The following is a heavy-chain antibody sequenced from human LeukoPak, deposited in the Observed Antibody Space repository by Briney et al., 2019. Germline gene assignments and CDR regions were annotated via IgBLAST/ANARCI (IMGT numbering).Heavy chain of an antibody. CDR3: ARVPGIAATAYYYYAMDV. Sequence: GGSLRLSCAASGFTFSSYAMHWVRQAPGKGLEWVAVLSYDGSNTYHADSVKGRFTISRDNSKNTLYLQMNSLRPEDTAVYYCARVPGIAATAYYYYAMDVWGQGTTATVSS. V-gene: IGHV3-30-3*01. CDR1: GFTFSSYA. J-gene: IGHJ6*02. D-gene: IGHD6-13*01. CDR2: LSYDGSNT.